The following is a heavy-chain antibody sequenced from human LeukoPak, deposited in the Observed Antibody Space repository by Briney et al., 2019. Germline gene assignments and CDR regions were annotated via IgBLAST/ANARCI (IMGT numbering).Heavy chain of an antibody. CDR3: ARGVTLTTRPEIWAGDY. D-gene: IGHD6-6*01. J-gene: IGHJ4*02. CDR2: INPSGGSR. Sequence: ASMKVSCKASGYTFTSYYVHWVRQAPGQGLEWVGIINPSGGSRTYAQKFQGRVTMTRDTSTSTVYMELSSLRSEDTAVYYCARGVTLTTRPEIWAGDYWGQGTLVTVSS. V-gene: IGHV1-46*01. CDR1: GYTFTSYY.